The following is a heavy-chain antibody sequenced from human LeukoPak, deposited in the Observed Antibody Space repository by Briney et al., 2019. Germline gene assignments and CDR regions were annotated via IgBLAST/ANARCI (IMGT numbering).Heavy chain of an antibody. CDR3: TRDLTDYDVSTGLHHYYMDV. Sequence: GGSLRLSCVASGFTFSSYWMHWVRQDPRKGLVWVSRINGDGRNINYADSVRGRFTISRGNAKNTLYLQMNTLRVEDTAVYYCTRDLTDYDVSTGLHHYYMDVWGQGTTVTVSS. J-gene: IGHJ6*02. CDR2: INGDGRNI. CDR1: GFTFSSYW. V-gene: IGHV3-74*01. D-gene: IGHD3-9*01.